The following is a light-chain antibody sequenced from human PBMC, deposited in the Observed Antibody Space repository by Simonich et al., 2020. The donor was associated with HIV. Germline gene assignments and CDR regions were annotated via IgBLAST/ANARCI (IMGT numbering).Light chain of an antibody. J-gene: IGKJ1*01. CDR1: QSISSY. V-gene: IGKV1-39*01. Sequence: DIQMTQSPSSLSASVGDRFTITCRASQSISSYLNWYQQKPGKAPKLLIYAASSLQSGVPSRFSGSGSGTDFTLTISSLQPEDFATYYCQQSYNTPRTFGQGSKVEIK. CDR3: QQSYNTPRT. CDR2: AAS.